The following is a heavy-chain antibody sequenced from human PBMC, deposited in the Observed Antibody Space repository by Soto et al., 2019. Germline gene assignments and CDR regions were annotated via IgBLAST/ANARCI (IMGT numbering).Heavy chain of an antibody. J-gene: IGHJ6*02. CDR1: GGTFSSYA. Sequence: SVNVSCKASGGTFSSYAISWVRQAPGQGLEWMGGIIPIFGTANYAQKFQGRVTITADESTSTAYMELSSLRSEDTAVYYCTIAAAGTGHHYYYGMDVWGQGTTVTVS. D-gene: IGHD6-13*01. CDR3: TIAAAGTGHHYYYGMDV. CDR2: IIPIFGTA. V-gene: IGHV1-69*13.